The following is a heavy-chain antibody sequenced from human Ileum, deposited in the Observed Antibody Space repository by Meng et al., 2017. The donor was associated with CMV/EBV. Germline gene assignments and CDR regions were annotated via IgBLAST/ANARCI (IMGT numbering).Heavy chain of an antibody. Sequence: GESLKISCQGSGYRFTSYWIGWVRQMPGKGLEWMGIIYHGDSDTRYSPSFQGQVTISADKSISTAYLQRSSLKASDTAIYCCARSYDNNQYFDYWGQGTLVTVSS. CDR2: IYHGDSDT. V-gene: IGHV5-51*01. D-gene: IGHD3-9*01. J-gene: IGHJ4*02. CDR3: ARSYDNNQYFDY. CDR1: GYRFTSYW.